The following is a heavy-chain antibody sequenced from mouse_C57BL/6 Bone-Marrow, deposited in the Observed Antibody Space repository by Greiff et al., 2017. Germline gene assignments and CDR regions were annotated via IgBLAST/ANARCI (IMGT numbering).Heavy chain of an antibody. D-gene: IGHD2-3*01. CDR3: ARARWARSIDY. J-gene: IGHJ4*01. CDR2: IHPSSGCT. V-gene: IGHV1-64*01. CDR1: GYTFTSYW. Sequence: VQLQQSGAELVKPGASVKLSCKASGYTFTSYWMHWVKQRPGQGLEWIGLIHPSSGCTNYNEKFKGKATLTEDKSSSTAYMQLSSLTSEDSAVYYCARARWARSIDYWGQGTSVTVSS.